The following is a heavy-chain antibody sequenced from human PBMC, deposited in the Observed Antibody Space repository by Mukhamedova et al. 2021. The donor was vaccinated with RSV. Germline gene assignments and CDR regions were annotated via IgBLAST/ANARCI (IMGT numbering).Heavy chain of an antibody. Sequence: STFYNPSLKSRVTISVDTSKNQFSLRLRSVTAADTAVYYCARSSSGSYRPVDVWGKGTTVTVSS. CDR3: ARSSSGSYRPVDV. D-gene: IGHD3-10*01. J-gene: IGHJ6*04. CDR2: ST. V-gene: IGHV4-30-2*04.